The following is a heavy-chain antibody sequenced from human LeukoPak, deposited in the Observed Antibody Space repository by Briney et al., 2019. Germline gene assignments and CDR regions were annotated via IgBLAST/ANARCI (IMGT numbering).Heavy chain of an antibody. D-gene: IGHD1-14*01. Sequence: GRSLRPSRAASGFTFSSYAMHWVRQAPGKGLEWVAVISYDGSNKYYADSVKGRFTISRDNSKNTLYLQMNSLRAEDTAVYYCARAAGWLRTGGYYFDYWGQGTLVTVSS. CDR3: ARAAGWLRTGGYYFDY. J-gene: IGHJ4*02. CDR2: ISYDGSNK. CDR1: GFTFSSYA. V-gene: IGHV3-30-3*01.